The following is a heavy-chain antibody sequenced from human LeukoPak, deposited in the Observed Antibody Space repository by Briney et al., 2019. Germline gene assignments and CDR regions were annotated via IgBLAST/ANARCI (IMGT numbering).Heavy chain of an antibody. D-gene: IGHD3-22*01. Sequence: GGSLRLSCAASGFTFDYYAMHWVRQAPGKGLEWVSGISWNSGSIGYADSVKGRFTISRDNAKNSLYLQMNSLRAEDTALYYCAKDSMPYYYDSSGYSENWFDPWGQGTLVTASS. CDR3: AKDSMPYYYDSSGYSENWFDP. V-gene: IGHV3-9*01. J-gene: IGHJ5*02. CDR2: ISWNSGSI. CDR1: GFTFDYYA.